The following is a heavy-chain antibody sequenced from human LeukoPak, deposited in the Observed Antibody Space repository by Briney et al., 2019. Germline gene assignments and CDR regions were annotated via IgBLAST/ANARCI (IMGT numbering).Heavy chain of an antibody. CDR2: IYSDSDGST. D-gene: IGHD1-14*01. V-gene: IGHV3-53*01. CDR3: ARGGAPNLADY. CDR1: GFIVSSNF. J-gene: IGHJ4*02. Sequence: GGSLRLSCAASGFIVSSNFVNWVRQTPGRGLEWVSIIYSDSDGSTYYADSVKGRFTISRDNSKNTVYLQMNSLRVEDTAVYYCARGGAPNLADYWGQGTLVTVSS.